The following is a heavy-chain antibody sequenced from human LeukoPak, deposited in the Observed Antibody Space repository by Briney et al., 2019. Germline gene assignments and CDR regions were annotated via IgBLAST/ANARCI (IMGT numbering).Heavy chain of an antibody. Sequence: GGSLRLSCAASGFTFSSYSMNWVRQAPGKGLEWVSSISSSSSYIYYADSVKGRFTISRDNAKNSLYLQMNSLRAEDTAVYYCARESTTVTMETFFDYWGQGTLVTVS. V-gene: IGHV3-21*01. CDR1: GFTFSSYS. CDR2: ISSSSSYI. CDR3: ARESTTVTMETFFDY. D-gene: IGHD4-17*01. J-gene: IGHJ4*02.